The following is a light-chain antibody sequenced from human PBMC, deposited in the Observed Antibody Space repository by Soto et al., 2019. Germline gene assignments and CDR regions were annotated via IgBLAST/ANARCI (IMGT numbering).Light chain of an antibody. CDR3: QQYENLPVT. V-gene: IGKV1-33*01. CDR2: DAS. CDR1: QDINNY. Sequence: DIQMTQSPPSLSASVGDRVTITCQASQDINNYLNWYRQKPGKAPKLLIYDASNLETGVPSRFSGSGSGTDFTFTISSLQPEDIATYYCQQYENLPVTFGGGTKVEI. J-gene: IGKJ4*01.